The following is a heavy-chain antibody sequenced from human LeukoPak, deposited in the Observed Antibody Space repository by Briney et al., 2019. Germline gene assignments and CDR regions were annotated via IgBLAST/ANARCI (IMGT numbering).Heavy chain of an antibody. D-gene: IGHD5-24*01. J-gene: IGHJ4*02. Sequence: PSETLSLTCTVSGGSISSNSNYWGWIRQPPGKGLEWIGGIYYSGTTYHNPSLKSRVTMSLDTSKNQFSLKLSSVTAADTAVYYCARHRVLRWPTPTKTFDYWGQGTLVTVSS. CDR1: GGSISSNSNY. CDR2: IYYSGTT. CDR3: ARHRVLRWPTPTKTFDY. V-gene: IGHV4-39*01.